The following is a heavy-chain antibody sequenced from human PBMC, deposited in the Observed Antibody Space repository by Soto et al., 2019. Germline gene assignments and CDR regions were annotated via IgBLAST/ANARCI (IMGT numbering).Heavy chain of an antibody. J-gene: IGHJ5*02. D-gene: IGHD3-22*01. CDR2: IWYDGSNK. Sequence: GGSLRLSCAASGFTFSSYGMHWVRQAPGKGLEWVAVIWYDGSNKYYADSVKGRFTISRDNSKNTLYLQMNSLRAEDTAVYYCAREIITYYYDSSDQSNWFDPWGQGTLVTVSS. CDR1: GFTFSSYG. CDR3: AREIITYYYDSSDQSNWFDP. V-gene: IGHV3-33*01.